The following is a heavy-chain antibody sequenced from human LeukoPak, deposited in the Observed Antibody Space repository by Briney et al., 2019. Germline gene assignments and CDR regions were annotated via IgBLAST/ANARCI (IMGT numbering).Heavy chain of an antibody. CDR1: GFTLSSHW. CDR3: AKVMTYYYDTSGLRGAFDI. CDR2: IKQDGSET. D-gene: IGHD3-22*01. J-gene: IGHJ3*02. Sequence: PGGSLRLSCAASGFTLSSHWMGWVRQAPGKGLEWVANIKQDGSETYYVDSVKGRFTISRDNAKNSLYLQMNSLGVDDTAVYYCAKVMTYYYDTSGLRGAFDIWGQGTMVTVSS. V-gene: IGHV3-7*01.